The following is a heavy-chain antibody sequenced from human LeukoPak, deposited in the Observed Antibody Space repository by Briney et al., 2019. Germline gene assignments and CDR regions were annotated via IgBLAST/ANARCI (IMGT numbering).Heavy chain of an antibody. D-gene: IGHD3-22*01. CDR3: ARITYYYDSSGYSLDAFDI. CDR2: IYHSGST. CDR1: GGSLNSSNW. V-gene: IGHV4-4*02. Sequence: SGTLSLTCAVSGGSLNSSNWWSWVRQPPGKGLEWIGEIYHSGSTNYNPSLRSRVTLSVDTSKNQFSLKLSSVTAADTAVYYCARITYYYDSSGYSLDAFDIWGQGTMVTVSS. J-gene: IGHJ3*02.